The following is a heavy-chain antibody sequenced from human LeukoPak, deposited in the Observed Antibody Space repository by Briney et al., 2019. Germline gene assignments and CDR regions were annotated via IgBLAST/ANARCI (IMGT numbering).Heavy chain of an antibody. D-gene: IGHD5-12*01. Sequence: ASVKVSCKASGYIFTSYPIHWVRQAPGQGLEWMGWISAYNGNTNYAQKLQGRVTMTTDTSTSTAYMELRSLRSGDTAVYYCAREPYSGYDFMGYYYYGMDVWGQGTTVTVSS. V-gene: IGHV1-18*01. CDR2: ISAYNGNT. CDR1: GYIFTSYP. CDR3: AREPYSGYDFMGYYYYGMDV. J-gene: IGHJ6*02.